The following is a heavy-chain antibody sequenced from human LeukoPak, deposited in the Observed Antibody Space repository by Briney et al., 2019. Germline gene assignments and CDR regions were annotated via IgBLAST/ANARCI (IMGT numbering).Heavy chain of an antibody. Sequence: GGSLRLSCAASGTTFSNSWMSWVRQVPGKGLEGVANINQDGSEKDYVDSAKGRFTISRDNAKKSLYLQMNSLRTDDTAVYYCARGSGSGSYVWGQGTTVTVSS. J-gene: IGHJ6*02. CDR2: INQDGSEK. V-gene: IGHV3-7*01. D-gene: IGHD3-10*01. CDR3: ARGSGSGSYV. CDR1: GTTFSNSW.